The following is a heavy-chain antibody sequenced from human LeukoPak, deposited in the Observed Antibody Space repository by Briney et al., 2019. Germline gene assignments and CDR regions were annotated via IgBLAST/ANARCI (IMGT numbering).Heavy chain of an antibody. Sequence: SQTLSLXCTVSGGPISSGSYYWSWIRQPAGKGLEWIERIYTSGSTNYNPSLKSRVTISVDTSKNQFSLKLSSVTAADTAVYYCARESIAAAGTSLVYWGQGTLVTVSS. CDR3: ARESIAAAGTSLVY. CDR2: IYTSGST. CDR1: GGPISSGSYY. V-gene: IGHV4-61*02. J-gene: IGHJ4*02. D-gene: IGHD6-13*01.